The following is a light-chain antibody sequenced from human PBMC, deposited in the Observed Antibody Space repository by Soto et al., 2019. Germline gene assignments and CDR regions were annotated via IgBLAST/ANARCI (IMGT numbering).Light chain of an antibody. CDR1: HDVSSSY. J-gene: IGKJ1*01. CDR2: DAS. Sequence: EIVLTQSPGTLSLSPGERATLSCRASHDVSSSYLAWYQQKLGQAPRLLIYDASNRATGVPDRFSGSGSGTDFTLTISRLEPEDFAVYYCQQYGSSPWTFGQGTKVDIK. V-gene: IGKV3-20*01. CDR3: QQYGSSPWT.